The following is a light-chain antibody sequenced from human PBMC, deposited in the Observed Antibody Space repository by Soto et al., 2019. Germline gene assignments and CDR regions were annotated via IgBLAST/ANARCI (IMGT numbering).Light chain of an antibody. Sequence: QSALTQPASVSGSPGQSITISCTGTSSDVGGYNYVSWYQQHPGKAPKLMIYEVSNRPSGVSNRFSGSKSGNTASLTISGLQAEDEADYYCNSYTSSSTRPWVFGGGTKLTVL. CDR1: SSDVGGYNY. J-gene: IGLJ3*02. V-gene: IGLV2-14*01. CDR3: NSYTSSSTRPWV. CDR2: EVS.